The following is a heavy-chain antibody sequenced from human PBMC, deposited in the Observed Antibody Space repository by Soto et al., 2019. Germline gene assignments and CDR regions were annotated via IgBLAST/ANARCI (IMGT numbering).Heavy chain of an antibody. CDR2: MNPNSGNT. V-gene: IGHV1-8*01. Sequence: ASVKVSCKASGYTFTSYDINWVRQATGQGLEWMGWMNPNSGNTGYAQKFQGRVTMTRNTSISTAYMELSSLGSEDTAVYYCASLVAPGSTYYYYYMDVWGKGTTVTVSS. CDR3: ASLVAPGSTYYYYYMDV. D-gene: IGHD2-2*01. CDR1: GYTFTSYD. J-gene: IGHJ6*03.